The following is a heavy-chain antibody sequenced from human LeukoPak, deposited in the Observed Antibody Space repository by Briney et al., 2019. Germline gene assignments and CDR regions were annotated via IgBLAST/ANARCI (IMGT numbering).Heavy chain of an antibody. D-gene: IGHD3-22*01. J-gene: IGHJ4*02. Sequence: SETLSLTCTVSGGSISGYYWNWIRQPPGKGLEWIGYIYYTGSTNYSPSLKSRVTISVDTSKNQFSLELSSVTAADTAVYYCARENDTSGFSASGFDSWGQGTLVTVSS. CDR3: ARENDTSGFSASGFDS. CDR1: GGSISGYY. V-gene: IGHV4-59*01. CDR2: IYYTGST.